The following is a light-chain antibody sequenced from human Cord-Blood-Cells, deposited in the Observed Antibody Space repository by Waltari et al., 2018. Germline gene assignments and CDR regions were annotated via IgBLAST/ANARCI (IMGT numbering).Light chain of an antibody. Sequence: QSALTQPASVSGSPGQSITISCPGTSSEVGRYNLVPWYQQHPAKAPKLTIYEGSKRPSGVSNRFSGSKSGNTASLTISGLQAEDEADYYCCSYAGSSTWVFGGGTKLTVL. CDR3: CSYAGSSTWV. CDR1: SSEVGRYNL. CDR2: EGS. V-gene: IGLV2-23*01. J-gene: IGLJ3*02.